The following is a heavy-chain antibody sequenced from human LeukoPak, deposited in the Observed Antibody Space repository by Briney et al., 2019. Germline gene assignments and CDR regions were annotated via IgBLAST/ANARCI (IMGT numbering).Heavy chain of an antibody. V-gene: IGHV3-21*01. CDR1: GFTFSSYG. D-gene: IGHD6-13*01. CDR2: ISSSSSYI. J-gene: IGHJ4*02. CDR3: ARDRYSSSWYDY. Sequence: GGSLRLSCAASGFTFSSYGMSWVRQAPGKGLEWVSSISSSSSYIYYADSVKGRFTISRDNAKNSLYLQMNSLRAEDTAVYYCARDRYSSSWYDYWGQGTLVTVSS.